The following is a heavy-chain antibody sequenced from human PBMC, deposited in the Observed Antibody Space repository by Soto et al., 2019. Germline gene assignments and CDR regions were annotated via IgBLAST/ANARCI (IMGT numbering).Heavy chain of an antibody. V-gene: IGHV4-59*08. CDR2: VYWNRNT. D-gene: IGHD6-13*01. Sequence: QVQLQESGPGLVKPSGTLSLTCTVSGGSITSYYWSWIRQSPGKGLEWIGYVYWNRNTNHNPSLGSRVTMSVDTSKKQFSLKLTSVTAADTAVYYCAGQYASSWLDYWGQGILVTVSS. CDR3: AGQYASSWLDY. CDR1: GGSITSYY. J-gene: IGHJ4*02.